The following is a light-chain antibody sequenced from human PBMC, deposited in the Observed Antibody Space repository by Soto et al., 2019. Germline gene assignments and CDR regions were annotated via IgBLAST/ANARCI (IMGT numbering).Light chain of an antibody. Sequence: QSFLTQPPSASGSPGQSVTIACTGTSSDVGGYNYVSWYQQHPGKAPKLIISEVSKRPSGVPDRSSGSKSGNTASLTVSGLQAEDEADYYCTSHAGSNNYVFGTGTKVTVL. CDR1: SSDVGGYNY. CDR3: TSHAGSNNYV. J-gene: IGLJ1*01. V-gene: IGLV2-8*01. CDR2: EVS.